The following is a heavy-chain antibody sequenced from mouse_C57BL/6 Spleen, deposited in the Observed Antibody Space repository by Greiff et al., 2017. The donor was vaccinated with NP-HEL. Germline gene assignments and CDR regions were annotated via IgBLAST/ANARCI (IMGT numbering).Heavy chain of an antibody. V-gene: IGHV14-4*01. CDR3: TTGYDYDVPYAMDY. D-gene: IGHD2-4*01. Sequence: EVMLVESGAELVRPGASVKLSCTASGFNIKDDYMHWVKQRPEQGLEWIGWIDPENGDTEYASKFQGKATITADTSSNTAYLQLSSLTSEDTAVYYCTTGYDYDVPYAMDYWGQGTSVTVSS. CDR1: GFNIKDDY. J-gene: IGHJ4*01. CDR2: IDPENGDT.